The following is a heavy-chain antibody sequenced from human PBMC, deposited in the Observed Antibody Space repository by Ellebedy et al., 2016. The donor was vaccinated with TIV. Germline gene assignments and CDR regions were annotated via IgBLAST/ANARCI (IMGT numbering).Heavy chain of an antibody. CDR2: VYYSGST. V-gene: IGHV4-59*08. CDR1: GGSISSYY. Sequence: MPGGSLRLSCTVSGGSISSYYWSWIRQPPGRGLQWIGYVYYSGSTNYDPSLKSRVTISVDVPKNQFSLKLNSVTAADTAVYYCARGGTVTSGTPVPEYWGQGTLVTVSS. J-gene: IGHJ4*02. D-gene: IGHD4-17*01. CDR3: ARGGTVTSGTPVPEY.